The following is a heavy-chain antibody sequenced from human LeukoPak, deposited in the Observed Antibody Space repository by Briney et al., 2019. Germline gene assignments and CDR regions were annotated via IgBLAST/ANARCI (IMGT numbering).Heavy chain of an antibody. J-gene: IGHJ2*01. Sequence: GGSLRLSCAASGFTFSDYCMSWVRQAPGKGLEWVANIKQHGTEIYYVDSVKGRFTISRDNAKNSLSLQMISLRAEDTAVYYCARRASDYSSGWYFDWYFDLWGRGTLVTVSS. CDR3: ARRASDYSSGWYFDWYFDL. CDR1: GFTFSDYC. V-gene: IGHV3-7*01. D-gene: IGHD6-19*01. CDR2: IKQHGTEI.